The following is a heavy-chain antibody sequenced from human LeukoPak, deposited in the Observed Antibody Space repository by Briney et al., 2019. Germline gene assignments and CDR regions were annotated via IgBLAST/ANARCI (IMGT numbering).Heavy chain of an antibody. D-gene: IGHD3-22*01. CDR2: ISSSSSYI. Sequence: GGSLRLSCAASGFTFSSYSMNWVRQGPGKGLEWVSSISSSSSYIYYADSVKGRFTISRDNAKNSLYLQMNSLRAEDTAVYYCVRERGIVVVYDYWGQGTLVTVSS. J-gene: IGHJ4*02. CDR3: VRERGIVVVYDY. CDR1: GFTFSSYS. V-gene: IGHV3-21*01.